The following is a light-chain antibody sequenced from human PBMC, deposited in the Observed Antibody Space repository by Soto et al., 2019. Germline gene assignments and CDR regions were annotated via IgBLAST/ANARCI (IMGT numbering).Light chain of an antibody. Sequence: DIQMTQSPSSLSASVCDRVTITCRAIQGISNYLAWYQQKPGKVPKLMIYSACTLQSGVPSRFSGSGSGTEFTRTISSLQPDDFATYYCQKDGTYWWPFGPGTRVEI. CDR1: QGISNY. CDR2: SAC. V-gene: IGKV1-27*01. J-gene: IGKJ1*01. CDR3: QKDGTYWWP.